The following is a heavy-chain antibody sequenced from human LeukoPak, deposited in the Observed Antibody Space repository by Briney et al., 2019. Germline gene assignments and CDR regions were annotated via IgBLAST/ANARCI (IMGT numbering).Heavy chain of an antibody. D-gene: IGHD4-11*01. J-gene: IGHJ4*02. V-gene: IGHV3-30-3*01. Sequence: GRSLRLSCAASGFTFSSYAMPWVRQAPGRGLEWVAVISYDGSNKYYADSVKGRFTISRDNSKNTLYLQMNSLRAEDTAVYYCARDPVRRASGTTEIDYWGQGTLVTVSS. CDR2: ISYDGSNK. CDR1: GFTFSSYA. CDR3: ARDPVRRASGTTEIDY.